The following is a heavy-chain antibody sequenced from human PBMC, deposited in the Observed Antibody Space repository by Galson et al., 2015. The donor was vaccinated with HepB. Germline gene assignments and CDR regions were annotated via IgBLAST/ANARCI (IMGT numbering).Heavy chain of an antibody. D-gene: IGHD2-8*02. Sequence: SVKVSCKASGYTFTSYDINWVRQATGQGLEWMGWVNPNSGNTGYAQKFQGRVTMTRNTSISTAYMELSSLRSEDTAVYYCARGGSTGTYYYYYGMDVWGQGTTVTVSS. CDR1: GYTFTSYD. CDR2: VNPNSGNT. CDR3: ARGGSTGTYYYYYGMDV. V-gene: IGHV1-8*01. J-gene: IGHJ6*02.